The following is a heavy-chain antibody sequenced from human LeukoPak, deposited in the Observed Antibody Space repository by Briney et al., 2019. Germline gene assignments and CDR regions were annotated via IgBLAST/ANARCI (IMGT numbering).Heavy chain of an antibody. CDR1: GGSMSSRY. CDR2: VYYSGTT. D-gene: IGHD3-10*01. Sequence: PSETLSLTCTVSGGSMSSRYWSWIRQPPGKGLEWIVYVYYSGTTNSNPSLKSRVTISVDTSKNQFSLSLRSVTAADTAVYYCARDVARSGDLFGWFDPWGQGTLVIVSS. V-gene: IGHV4-59*11. CDR3: ARDVARSGDLFGWFDP. J-gene: IGHJ5*02.